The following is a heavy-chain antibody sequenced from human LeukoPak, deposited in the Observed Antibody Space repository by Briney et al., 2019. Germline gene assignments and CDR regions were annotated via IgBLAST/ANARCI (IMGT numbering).Heavy chain of an antibody. CDR3: ARLFSSSWYRGAFDL. CDR1: SDSISSSSYY. V-gene: IGHV4-39*01. CDR2: IYYSGNT. J-gene: IGHJ3*01. Sequence: SETLSLTCTVSSDSISSSSYYWGWIRQPPGKGLEWIGSIYYSGNTYYNPSLKSRVTISVDTSKNQFSLKLSSVTAADTAVYYCARLFSSSWYRGAFDLWGQGTMVTVSS. D-gene: IGHD6-13*01.